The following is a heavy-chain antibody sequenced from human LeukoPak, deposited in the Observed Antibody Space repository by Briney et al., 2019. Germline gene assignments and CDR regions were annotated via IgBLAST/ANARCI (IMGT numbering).Heavy chain of an antibody. J-gene: IGHJ3*02. CDR1: GGTFSSYA. D-gene: IGHD3-10*01. CDR2: IIPILGIA. CDR3: ARERPRQMMVRGVDDAFDI. Sequence: GASVKVSCKASGGTFSSYAISWVRQAPGQGLEWMGRIIPILGIANYAQKFQGRVTITADKSTSTAYMELSSLRSEDTAVYYCARERPRQMMVRGVDDAFDIWGQGTMVTVSS. V-gene: IGHV1-69*04.